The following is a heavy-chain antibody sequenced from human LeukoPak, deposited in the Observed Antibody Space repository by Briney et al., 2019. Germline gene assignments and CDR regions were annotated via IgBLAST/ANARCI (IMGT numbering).Heavy chain of an antibody. CDR1: GYPFRSYV. J-gene: IGHJ4*02. CDR2: INPANGNT. Sequence: ASVKFSCKASGYPFRSYVVHWLRQASGQSLEWIGWINPANGNTKYSRNFQGRVTITRDTSASVVYMELSSLRYEDTAVYYCARDGYDADGYLDYWGQGALVPVSS. CDR3: ARDGYDADGYLDY. V-gene: IGHV1-3*01. D-gene: IGHD5-12*01.